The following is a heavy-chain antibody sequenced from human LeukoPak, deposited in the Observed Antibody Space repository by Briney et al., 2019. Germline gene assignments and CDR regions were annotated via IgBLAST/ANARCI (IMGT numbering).Heavy chain of an antibody. CDR2: ISSSGSTI. CDR1: GFTFSDYY. D-gene: IGHD4-17*01. CDR3: ASAHDYGDPAAFDI. V-gene: IGHV3-11*01. J-gene: IGHJ3*02. Sequence: PGGSLRLSCAASGFTFSDYYMSWIRQAPGKGLEWVSYISSSGSTIYYADSVKGRFTISRDNAKNSLYLQMNSLRAEDTAVYYCASAHDYGDPAAFDIWGQGTMVTVSS.